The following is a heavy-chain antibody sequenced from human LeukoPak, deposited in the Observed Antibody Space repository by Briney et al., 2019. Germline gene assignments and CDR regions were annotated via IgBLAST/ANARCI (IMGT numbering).Heavy chain of an antibody. V-gene: IGHV7-4-1*02. J-gene: IGHJ4*02. D-gene: IGHD3-22*01. CDR1: GYTFTSYA. Sequence: ASVKASCKASGYTFTSYAMNWVRQAPGQGLEWMGWISTNTGNPTYAQGFTGRFVFSLDTSVSTAYLQISSLKAEDTAVYYCARDQDYYDSSGSLFYWGQGTLVTVSS. CDR3: ARDQDYYDSSGSLFY. CDR2: ISTNTGNP.